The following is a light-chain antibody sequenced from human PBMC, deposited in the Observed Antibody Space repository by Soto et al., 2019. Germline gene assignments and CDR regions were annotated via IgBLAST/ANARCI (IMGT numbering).Light chain of an antibody. CDR2: AAS. J-gene: IGKJ4*01. Sequence: RASQIISSYLNWYQQKPGKAPKLLSYAASSLQSGVPTRFSGIASCTEFTLTIVVLLPDELATYDCQQSYSTRLTFGGGTKVDIK. CDR1: QIISSY. V-gene: IGKV1-39*01. CDR3: QQSYSTRLT.